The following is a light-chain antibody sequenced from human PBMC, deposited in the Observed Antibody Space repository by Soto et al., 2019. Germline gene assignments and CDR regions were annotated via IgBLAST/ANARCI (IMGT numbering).Light chain of an antibody. CDR3: QQYSPWPRT. V-gene: IGKV3-15*01. Sequence: EIVVTRTPGTQFLSSGGRGNLYCRSRQSTSSNISWHQQTPGQPPTLLIYAASTRATGIPARFSGSASGTEFTITISSLQSDDVAVYCCQQYSPWPRTFGQGTQLEIK. CDR2: AAS. J-gene: IGKJ1*01. CDR1: QSTSSN.